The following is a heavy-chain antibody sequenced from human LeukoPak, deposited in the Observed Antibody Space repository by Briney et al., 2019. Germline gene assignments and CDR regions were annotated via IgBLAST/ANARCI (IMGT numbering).Heavy chain of an antibody. D-gene: IGHD3-16*01. CDR2: ISGSGGST. Sequence: PGGSLRLSCAASGFTFSSYAMSWVRQAPGKGLEWVSAISGSGGSTYYADSVKGRFTISRDNSKNTLYLQMNSLGAEDTAVYYCATEMYYDYVWGSYPFFDYWGQGTLVTVSS. CDR3: ATEMYYDYVWGSYPFFDY. CDR1: GFTFSSYA. V-gene: IGHV3-23*01. J-gene: IGHJ4*02.